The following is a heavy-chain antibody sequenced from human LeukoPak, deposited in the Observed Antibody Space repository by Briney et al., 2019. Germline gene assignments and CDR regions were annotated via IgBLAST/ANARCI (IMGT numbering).Heavy chain of an antibody. CDR2: ISAYNGNT. J-gene: IGHJ6*03. Sequence: ASVKVSCKASGYTFTSYDINWVRQATGQGLEWMGWISAYNGNTNYAQKLQGRVTMTTDTSTSTAYMELRSLRSDDTAVYYCARGRYGEYLYMDVWGKRTTVTISS. V-gene: IGHV1-18*01. D-gene: IGHD4-17*01. CDR3: ARGRYGEYLYMDV. CDR1: GYTFTSYD.